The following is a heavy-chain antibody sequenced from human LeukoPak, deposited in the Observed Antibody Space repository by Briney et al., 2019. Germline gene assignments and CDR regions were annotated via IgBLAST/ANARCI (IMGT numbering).Heavy chain of an antibody. Sequence: ASVKVSCKASGGTFSSYAISWVRQAPGQGLEWMGRIIPILGIANYAQKFQGRVTITADKSTSTAYMELSSLRSEDTAVYCCARDRGFVWGVVDYNWFDPWGQGTLVTVSS. CDR1: GGTFSSYA. CDR3: ARDRGFVWGVVDYNWFDP. J-gene: IGHJ5*02. V-gene: IGHV1-69*04. CDR2: IIPILGIA. D-gene: IGHD3-16*01.